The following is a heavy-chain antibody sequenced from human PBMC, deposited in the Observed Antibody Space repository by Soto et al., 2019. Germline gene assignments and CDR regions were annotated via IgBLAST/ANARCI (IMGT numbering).Heavy chain of an antibody. CDR2: IDWDDDK. CDR3: ARMAYYYDSSGRGWFDP. D-gene: IGHD3-22*01. J-gene: IGHJ5*02. Sequence: SGPTLVNPTQTLTLTCTFSGYSLSTSGMCVSWIRQPPGKALEWLALIDWDDDKYYSTSLKTRLTISKDTSKNQVVLTMTNMDPVDTATYYCARMAYYYDSSGRGWFDPWGQGTLVTVSS. CDR1: GYSLSTSGMC. V-gene: IGHV2-70*01.